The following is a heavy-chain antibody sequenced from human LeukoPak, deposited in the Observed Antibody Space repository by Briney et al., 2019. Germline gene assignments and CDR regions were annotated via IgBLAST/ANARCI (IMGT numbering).Heavy chain of an antibody. D-gene: IGHD6-19*01. CDR2: ISGSGGST. J-gene: IGHJ4*02. CDR1: GYSFSNSA. CDR3: AKDRLVHDS. Sequence: PGESLRISCNGSGYSFSNSAMSWVRQTPGKGLEWVSAISGSGGSTYYTDSVKGRFTISRDNSKNTLYLQVNSLRAEDTALYYCAKDRLVHDSWGQGTLFTVSS. V-gene: IGHV3-23*01.